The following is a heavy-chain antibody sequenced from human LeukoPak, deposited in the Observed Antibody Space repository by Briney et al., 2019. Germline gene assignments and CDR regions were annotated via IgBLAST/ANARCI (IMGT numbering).Heavy chain of an antibody. CDR1: GFTFSKHW. V-gene: IGHV3-13*01. CDR2: IGTAGDT. Sequence: GGSLRLSCAASGFTFSKHWMHWVRQATGKGLERVSAIGTAGDTYYPGSGKGRFTISTENAKNSLYLQMNSLRAEDTAVYYCAREERDGYNYYWYFDLWGRGTLVTVSS. CDR3: AREERDGYNYYWYFDL. J-gene: IGHJ2*01. D-gene: IGHD5-24*01.